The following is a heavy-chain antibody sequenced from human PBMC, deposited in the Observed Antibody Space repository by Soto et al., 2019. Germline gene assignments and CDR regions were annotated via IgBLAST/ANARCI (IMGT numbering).Heavy chain of an antibody. D-gene: IGHD3-22*01. V-gene: IGHV1-69*13. Sequence: SVKVSCKASGGTFSNHAISWVRQAPGQGPEWMGGIIPLSGTTNYVQKFQGRVTITADESMTTAYMELSSLRYEDTAVYYCARGPDRSGFYLFDYWGQGTLVTVS. CDR2: IIPLSGTT. CDR1: GGTFSNHA. CDR3: ARGPDRSGFYLFDY. J-gene: IGHJ4*02.